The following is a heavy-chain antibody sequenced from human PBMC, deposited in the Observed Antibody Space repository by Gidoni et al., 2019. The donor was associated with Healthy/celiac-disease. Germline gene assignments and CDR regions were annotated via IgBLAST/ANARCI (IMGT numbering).Heavy chain of an antibody. CDR1: GFTFSSYA. V-gene: IGHV3-23*01. D-gene: IGHD2-2*01. Sequence: EVQLLESGGGLVQPGGSLRLSCAASGFTFSSYAMSWVRQAPGKGLEWVAAISGSGGSTYYADSVKGRFTISRDNSKNTLYLQMNSLRAEDTAVYYCAKGGSSTSWGAYYYYGMDVWGQGTTVTVSS. CDR3: AKGGSSTSWGAYYYYGMDV. CDR2: ISGSGGST. J-gene: IGHJ6*02.